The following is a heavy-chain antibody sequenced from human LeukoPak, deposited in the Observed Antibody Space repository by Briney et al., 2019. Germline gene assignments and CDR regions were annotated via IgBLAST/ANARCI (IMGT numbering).Heavy chain of an antibody. CDR1: GGSISSGGYY. D-gene: IGHD1-26*01. Sequence: SETLSLTCTVSGGSISSGGYYWSWIRQHPGKGLEWIGYIYYSGSTYYNPSLKSRVTISVDTSKNQFSLKLSSVTAADTAVYYCARNLYSGSYSDRAGAFDIWGQGTMVTVSS. J-gene: IGHJ3*02. CDR3: ARNLYSGSYSDRAGAFDI. CDR2: IYYSGST. V-gene: IGHV4-31*03.